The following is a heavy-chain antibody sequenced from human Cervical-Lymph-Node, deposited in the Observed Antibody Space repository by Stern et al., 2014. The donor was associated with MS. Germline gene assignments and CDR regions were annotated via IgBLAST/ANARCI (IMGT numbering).Heavy chain of an antibody. J-gene: IGHJ5*02. CDR1: GFTVSSNY. D-gene: IGHD3-10*01. CDR2: IYSGGSN. CDR3: ASMVRGDWFDP. V-gene: IGHV3-53*01. Sequence: EVQLVESGGGLIQPGGSLRLSCAASGFTVSSNYMSWVRQAPGKGLEWVSVIYSGGSNYYADSGKGRLTISRDNSKNTLYLQMNSLRAEDTAVYYCASMVRGDWFDPWGQGTLVTVSS.